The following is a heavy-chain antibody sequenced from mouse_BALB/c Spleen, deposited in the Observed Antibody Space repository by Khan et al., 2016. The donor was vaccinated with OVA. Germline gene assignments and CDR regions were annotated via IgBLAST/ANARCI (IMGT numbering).Heavy chain of an antibody. CDR2: ISSAGTYT. V-gene: IGHV5-6*01. D-gene: IGHD2-1*01. CDR1: GFTFSSFV. CDR3: ANGNYGWFAY. J-gene: IGHJ3*01. Sequence: EVQHVETGGDLVKPGGWLKLSCAASGFTFSSFVMSWVRQTPEKRLEWVATISSAGTYTYYPDSVKGRFTISRDNAKNTLYLKMNSLRSEDTAIYYCANGNYGWFAYWGQGTLVTVSA.